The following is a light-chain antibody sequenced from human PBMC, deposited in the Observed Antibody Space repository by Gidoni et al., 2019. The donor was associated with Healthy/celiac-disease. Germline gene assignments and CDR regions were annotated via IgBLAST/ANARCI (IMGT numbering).Light chain of an antibody. J-gene: IGLJ3*02. CDR3: CSYAGSYTFV. Sequence: QSALTQHRAVSGSPGQSVTISCTGTSRHVGCYNYVSWYQQHPGKAPKLMSYDVSKRPSWVPFRFSGSKSGNTASLTSAGLQAEDEADYYCCSYAGSYTFVFGGGTKLTVL. V-gene: IGLV2-11*01. CDR2: DVS. CDR1: SRHVGCYNY.